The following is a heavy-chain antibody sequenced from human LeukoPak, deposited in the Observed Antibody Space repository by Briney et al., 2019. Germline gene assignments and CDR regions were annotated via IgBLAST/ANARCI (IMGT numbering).Heavy chain of an antibody. J-gene: IGHJ4*02. Sequence: SETLSLTCTVSGGSISSYYWSWIRQTPGKGLEWIGYIYYSGSTNYNPSLKSRVTISVDTSKNQFSLKLSSVTAADTAVYYCARHEINYGDYTVWGQGTLVTVSS. V-gene: IGHV4-59*08. CDR1: GGSISSYY. CDR2: IYYSGST. CDR3: ARHEINYGDYTV. D-gene: IGHD4-17*01.